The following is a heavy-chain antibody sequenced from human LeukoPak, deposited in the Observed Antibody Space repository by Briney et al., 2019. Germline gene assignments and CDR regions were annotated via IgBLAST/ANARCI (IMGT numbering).Heavy chain of an antibody. D-gene: IGHD5-24*01. V-gene: IGHV4-61*08. Sequence: PSETLSLTCTVSGGSIRSRDYYWSWIRQPPGKGLEWIGYIYYSGSTNYNPSLKSRVTISVDTSKNQFSLKLSSVTAADTAVYYCARDRRDGFNGGMDVWGQGTTVTVSS. CDR2: IYYSGST. CDR1: GGSIRSRDYY. CDR3: ARDRRDGFNGGMDV. J-gene: IGHJ6*02.